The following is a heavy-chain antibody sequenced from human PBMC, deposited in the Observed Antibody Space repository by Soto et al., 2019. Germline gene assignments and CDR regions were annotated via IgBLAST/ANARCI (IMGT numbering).Heavy chain of an antibody. Sequence: GESLKISCKGSGYTFTDYWIGWVRQMPGKGLEWMGIIYPGDSDTRYSPSFQGQVTISADKSISTAYLQWSSLKASDTAMYYCARHSDGGLFWSGSLYYYYGMDVWGQGTTVTVSS. V-gene: IGHV5-51*01. J-gene: IGHJ6*02. CDR2: IYPGDSDT. D-gene: IGHD3-3*01. CDR3: ARHSDGGLFWSGSLYYYYGMDV. CDR1: GYTFTDYW.